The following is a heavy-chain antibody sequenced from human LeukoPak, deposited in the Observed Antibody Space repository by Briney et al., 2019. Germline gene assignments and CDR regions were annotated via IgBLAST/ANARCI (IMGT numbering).Heavy chain of an antibody. CDR2: IYPGDSDT. J-gene: IGHJ4*02. Sequence: GESLKISCKGSGYSFTSYWIGWVRHMPGKGLEWMGIIYPGDSDTRYSPSFQGQVTISADKSISTAYLQWSSLNTSDTAIYYCARYTDHYYFDYWGQGTLVTVSS. CDR1: GYSFTSYW. CDR3: ARYTDHYYFDY. D-gene: IGHD1-1*01. V-gene: IGHV5-51*01.